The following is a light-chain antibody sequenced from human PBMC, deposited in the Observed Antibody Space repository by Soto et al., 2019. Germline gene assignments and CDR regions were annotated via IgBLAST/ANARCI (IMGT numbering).Light chain of an antibody. CDR2: GAS. CDR1: QSVSSSY. Sequence: EIVVTQSPGTLSLSPGERATLSCRASQSVSSSYLAWYQQKPGQAPRLLIYGASSRASGIPDRFSGSGSGTDFTLTISRLEPEAFAVYYCQQALTFGGGTKVEIK. V-gene: IGKV3-20*01. CDR3: QQALT. J-gene: IGKJ4*01.